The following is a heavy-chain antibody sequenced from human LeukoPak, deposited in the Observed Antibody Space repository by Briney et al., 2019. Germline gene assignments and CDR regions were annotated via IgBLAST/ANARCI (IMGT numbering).Heavy chain of an antibody. D-gene: IGHD2-2*01. CDR1: GFTFSSYL. CDR2: IKQDGSEK. CDR3: ARVDCSSTSCHDFYYYGMDV. V-gene: IGHV3-7*01. J-gene: IGHJ6*02. Sequence: GGSLRLSCAASGFTFSSYLMSWVRQAPGKGLEWVANIKQDGSEKYYVDSVKGRFTISRDNAKNSLFLQMNSLRAEDTAVFYCARVDCSSTSCHDFYYYGMDVWGQGTTVTVSS.